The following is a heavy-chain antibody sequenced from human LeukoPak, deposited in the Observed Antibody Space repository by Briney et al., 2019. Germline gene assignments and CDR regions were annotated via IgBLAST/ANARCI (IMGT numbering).Heavy chain of an antibody. CDR1: GGSFSGYY. J-gene: IGHJ4*02. CDR3: ARHPSPDYYDSTGYYYAIDY. V-gene: IGHV4-34*01. CDR2: INHSGST. D-gene: IGHD3-22*01. Sequence: SETLSLTCAVYGGSFSGYYWSWIRQPPGKGLEWIGEINHSGSTNYNPSLRSRVTIFVDTSKNQFSLNLSSVTAADTAIYYCARHPSPDYYDSTGYYYAIDYWGQGTLVTVSS.